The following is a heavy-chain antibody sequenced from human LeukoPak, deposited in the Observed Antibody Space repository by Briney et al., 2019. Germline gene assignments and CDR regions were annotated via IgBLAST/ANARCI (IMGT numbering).Heavy chain of an antibody. Sequence: GGSLRLSCAASGFTFSSFGMHWVRQAPGKGLEWVAVISYDGSNKYYADSVKGRFTISRDNSKNTLYLLMNSLRAEDTAVYYCAKDRGQWLAYWGQGTLVTVSS. CDR1: GFTFSSFG. J-gene: IGHJ4*02. CDR2: ISYDGSNK. D-gene: IGHD6-19*01. V-gene: IGHV3-30*18. CDR3: AKDRGQWLAY.